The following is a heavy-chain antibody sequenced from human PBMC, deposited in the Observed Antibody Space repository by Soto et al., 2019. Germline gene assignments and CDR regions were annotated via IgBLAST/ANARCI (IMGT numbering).Heavy chain of an antibody. CDR2: IYYSGST. D-gene: IGHD5-12*01. CDR1: GGSISSGGYY. V-gene: IGHV4-31*03. Sequence: KPSETLSLTCTVSGGSISSGGYYWSWIRQHPGKGLEWIGYIYYSGSTYYNPSLKSRVTISVDTSKNQFSLKLSSVTAADTAVYYCARGVVATIPFDYWGQGTLVTVSS. J-gene: IGHJ4*02. CDR3: ARGVVATIPFDY.